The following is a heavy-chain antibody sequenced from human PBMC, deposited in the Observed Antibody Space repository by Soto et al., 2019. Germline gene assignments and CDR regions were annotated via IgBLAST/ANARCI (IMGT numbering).Heavy chain of an antibody. CDR1: GFTFSNYG. Sequence: QVQLVESGGGVVQPGGSLRLSCAASGFTFSNYGMHWVRQAPGKGLEWVAVIWYDGNNKYYADSVKGRFTISRDNSNNSLYVRMARLRAEDTAVYYCARGLRSLFDYWGKGTLVTVS. J-gene: IGHJ4*02. CDR3: ARGLRSLFDY. CDR2: IWYDGNNK. V-gene: IGHV3-33*01.